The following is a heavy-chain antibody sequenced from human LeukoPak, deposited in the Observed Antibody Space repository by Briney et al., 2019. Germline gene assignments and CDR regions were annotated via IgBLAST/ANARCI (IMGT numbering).Heavy chain of an antibody. CDR3: AKEGKWSFEAFDI. J-gene: IGHJ3*02. CDR2: INSDGSST. V-gene: IGHV3-74*01. D-gene: IGHD2-15*01. CDR1: GFTFCSYW. Sequence: GGSLRLSCAASGFTFCSYWMHWVRQAPGKGLVWVSRINSDGSSTSYADSVKGRFTISRDNSKNTLWLQMNSLRAEDTAVYYCAKEGKWSFEAFDIWGQGTMVTVSS.